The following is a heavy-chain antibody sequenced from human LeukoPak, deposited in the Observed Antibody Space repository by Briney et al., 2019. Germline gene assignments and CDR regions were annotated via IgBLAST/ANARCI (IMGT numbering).Heavy chain of an antibody. CDR3: ARDSPTEYYYDSSGATGPFDY. D-gene: IGHD3-22*01. CDR1: GFTFSSYS. V-gene: IGHV3-21*01. Sequence: GGSLRLSCAASGFTFSSYSMNWVRQAPGKGLEWVSSISSSSSYIYYADSVKGRFTISRDNAKNSLYLQMNSLRAEDTAVYYCARDSPTEYYYDSSGATGPFDYWGQGTLVTVSS. CDR2: ISSSSSYI. J-gene: IGHJ4*02.